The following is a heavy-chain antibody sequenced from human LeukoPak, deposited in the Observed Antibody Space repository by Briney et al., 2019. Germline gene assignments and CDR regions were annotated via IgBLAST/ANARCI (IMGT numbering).Heavy chain of an antibody. Sequence: GGSLRLSCAASGFTFSSYSMKWVRQAPGKGLEWVSSISSSSSYIYYADSVKGRFTISRDNAKNSLYLQMNSLRAEDTAVYYCARGARSSGWYFDYWGQGTLVTVSS. J-gene: IGHJ4*02. CDR1: GFTFSSYS. D-gene: IGHD6-19*01. CDR3: ARGARSSGWYFDY. V-gene: IGHV3-21*01. CDR2: ISSSSSYI.